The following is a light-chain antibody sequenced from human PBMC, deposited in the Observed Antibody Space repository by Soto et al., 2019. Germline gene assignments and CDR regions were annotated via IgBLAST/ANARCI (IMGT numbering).Light chain of an antibody. CDR2: AVS. J-gene: IGLJ1*01. CDR1: SSDVGLYDY. V-gene: IGLV2-14*01. Sequence: QSVLTQPASVSGSPGQSITISCTGTSSDVGLYDYVSWYQQHPGKAPQLMIYAVSNRPSGVSGRFSGSKSGNTASLTISGLQAEDEADYYCCSFTSSNTHVFGTGTKVTVL. CDR3: CSFTSSNTHV.